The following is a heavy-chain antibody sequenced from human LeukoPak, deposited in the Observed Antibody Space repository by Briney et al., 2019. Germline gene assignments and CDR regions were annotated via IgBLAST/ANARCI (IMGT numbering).Heavy chain of an antibody. Sequence: GGSLRLSCAASGFTFTTYAMSWVRQAPGKGLEWVSSISCSSGSTYYADSVKGWFTISRDNSKNTLFLQMNSLRAEDTAVYYCAKVDMSYDSSGYYSFVDYGMEVSGQGNTFTVSS. CDR2: ISCSSGST. V-gene: IGHV3-23*01. D-gene: IGHD3-22*01. J-gene: IGHJ6*02. CDR3: AKVDMSYDSSGYYSFVDYGMEV. CDR1: GFTFTTYA.